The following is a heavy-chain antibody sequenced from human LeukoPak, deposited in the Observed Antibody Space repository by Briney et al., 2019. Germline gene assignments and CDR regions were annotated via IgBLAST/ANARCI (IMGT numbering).Heavy chain of an antibody. CDR3: AGDFLPYYLLFDY. Sequence: GGSLRLSCAASGFTFSSYWMSWVRQAPGKGLEWVANIKQDGSEKYYVDSVKGRFTISRDNAKNSLYLQMNSLRAEDTAVYYCAGDFLPYYLLFDYWGQGTLVTVSS. V-gene: IGHV3-7*01. CDR1: GFTFSSYW. D-gene: IGHD2-8*01. J-gene: IGHJ4*02. CDR2: IKQDGSEK.